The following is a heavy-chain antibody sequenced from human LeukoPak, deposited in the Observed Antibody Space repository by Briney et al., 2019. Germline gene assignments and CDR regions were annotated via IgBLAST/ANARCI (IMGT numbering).Heavy chain of an antibody. CDR3: ARAPSNWGQLRWYYYMDV. D-gene: IGHD7-27*01. V-gene: IGHV4-59*12. CDR2: ISYSGST. J-gene: IGHJ6*03. CDR1: GGSISSFY. Sequence: KTSETLSLTCTVSGGSISSFYWSWIRQPPGKGLEWIGYISYSGSTNYNPSLKSRVTISVDTSKNQFSLKLSSVTAADTAVYYCARAPSNWGQLRWYYYMDVWGKGTTVTVSS.